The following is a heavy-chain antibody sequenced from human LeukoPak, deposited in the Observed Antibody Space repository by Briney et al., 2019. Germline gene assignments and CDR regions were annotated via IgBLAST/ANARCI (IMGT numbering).Heavy chain of an antibody. CDR1: GFSFNTYG. CDR3: ANDATMVRGVTNGAFDI. Sequence: GGSLRLSCAASGFSFNTYGMSWVRQAPGKGLEWVSSITRSGDSTYYADSVKDRFTISRDNSKNTLFLQMNSLRAEDTAVYYCANDATMVRGVTNGAFDIWGQGTMVTVSS. CDR2: ITRSGDST. D-gene: IGHD3-10*01. J-gene: IGHJ3*02. V-gene: IGHV3-23*01.